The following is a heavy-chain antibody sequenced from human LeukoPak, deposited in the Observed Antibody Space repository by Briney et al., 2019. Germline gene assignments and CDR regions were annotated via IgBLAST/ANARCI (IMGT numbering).Heavy chain of an antibody. CDR2: IIPILGIA. CDR1: GGTFSSYA. CDR3: ARSSIALNWLDP. J-gene: IGHJ5*02. Sequence: SVKVSCKASGGTFSSYAISWVRQAPGQGLEWMGRIIPILGIANYAQKFQGRVTITADKSTSTAYMGLSSLRSEDTAVYYCARSSIALNWLDPWGQGTLVTVSS. V-gene: IGHV1-69*04.